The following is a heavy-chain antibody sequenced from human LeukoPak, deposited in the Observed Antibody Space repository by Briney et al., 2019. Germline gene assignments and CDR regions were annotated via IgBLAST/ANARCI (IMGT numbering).Heavy chain of an antibody. CDR1: GGSISSSSYY. CDR2: IYYSGST. J-gene: IGHJ5*02. CDR3: ARAHALPYDSSGLTFDP. D-gene: IGHD3-22*01. Sequence: SETLSLTCTVSGGSISSSSYYWGWIRQPPGKGLEWIGSIYYSGSTNYNPSLKSRVTISVDTSKNQFSLKLSSVTAADTAVYYCARAHALPYDSSGLTFDPWGQGTLVTVSS. V-gene: IGHV4-39*07.